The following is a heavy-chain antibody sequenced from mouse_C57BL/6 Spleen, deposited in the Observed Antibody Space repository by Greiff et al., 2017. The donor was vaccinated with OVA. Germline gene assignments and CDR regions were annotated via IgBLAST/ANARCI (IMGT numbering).Heavy chain of an antibody. D-gene: IGHD1-1*01. V-gene: IGHV1-19*01. CDR1: GYTFTDYY. CDR3: AREAGSRGYFDV. J-gene: IGHJ1*03. Sequence: VQLKESGPVLVKPGASVKMSCKASGYTFTDYYMNWVKQSHGKSLEWIGVINPYNGGTSYNQKFKGKATLTVDKSSSTAYMELNSLTSEDSAVYYCAREAGSRGYFDVWGTGTTVTVSS. CDR2: INPYNGGT.